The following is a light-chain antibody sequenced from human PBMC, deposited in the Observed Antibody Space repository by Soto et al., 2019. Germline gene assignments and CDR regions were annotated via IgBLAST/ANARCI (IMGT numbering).Light chain of an antibody. J-gene: IGKJ2*01. V-gene: IGKV1-5*03. Sequence: DVQMTQSPSTLSASVGDRITITCRASQSISSWLAGYQQKPGKAPKLLLYKASSLESGVPSRFSGSGSGTGFTLTISSLHPDDFATYYCQKYNSYPYTFGQGNKLEIK. CDR2: KAS. CDR3: QKYNSYPYT. CDR1: QSISSW.